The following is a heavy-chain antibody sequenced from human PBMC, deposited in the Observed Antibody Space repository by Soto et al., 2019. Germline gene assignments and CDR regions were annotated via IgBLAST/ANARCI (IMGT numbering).Heavy chain of an antibody. CDR1: GGSLSGYY. CDR3: VNSGGLSRADS. D-gene: IGHD1-26*01. CDR2: INHSGNT. Sequence: SETLSLTCAVYGGSLSGYYWSWIRQPPGKALEWLGEINHSGNTNYNPSLKSRVTISVDTSKNQLSLNLGSVTAADTAIYYCVNSGGLSRADSWGRGILVTVSS. V-gene: IGHV4-34*06. J-gene: IGHJ5*01.